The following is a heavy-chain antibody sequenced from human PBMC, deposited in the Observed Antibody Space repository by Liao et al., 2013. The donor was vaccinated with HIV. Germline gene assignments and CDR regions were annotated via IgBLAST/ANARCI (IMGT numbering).Heavy chain of an antibody. Sequence: QVQLQESGPGLMKPSETLSLTCTVSGGSISSYSWSWIRQPAGKGLEWIGRIHPSGGTSYSPSLKIRVTMSIDTSRNRFSLNLNSVTAADTAVYYCARGVGGPFDYWGQGTLVTVSS. J-gene: IGHJ4*02. V-gene: IGHV4-4*07. CDR1: GGSISSYS. CDR2: IHPSGGT. CDR3: ARGVGGPFDY.